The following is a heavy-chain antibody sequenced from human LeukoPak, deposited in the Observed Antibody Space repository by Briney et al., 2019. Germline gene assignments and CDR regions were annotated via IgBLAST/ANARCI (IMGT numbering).Heavy chain of an antibody. V-gene: IGHV4-59*01. J-gene: IGHJ4*01. D-gene: IGHD6-19*01. CDR1: GVSISTFS. Sequence: SETLSLTCTVSGVSISTFSWTCIRQPPGKGREWIGSVQSTSNNYNPAFKSRVAISVDTAKNQFFLRLNSVTSADTAVYYCARDTTVASGMQFWGHGSLVTVPS. CDR2: VQSTSN. CDR3: ARDTTVASGMQF.